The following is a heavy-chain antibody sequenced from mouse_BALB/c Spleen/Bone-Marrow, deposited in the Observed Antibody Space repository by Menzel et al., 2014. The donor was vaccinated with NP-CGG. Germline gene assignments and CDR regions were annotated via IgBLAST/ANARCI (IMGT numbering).Heavy chain of an antibody. CDR2: FYPGSGSI. D-gene: IGHD1-1*01. V-gene: IGHV1-62-2*01. CDR3: ARHEDYGSSYYYAMDY. Sequence: QVQLQQSGAELVKPGASVKLSCKASGYTFTEYIIHWVKRRSGQGLEWIGWFYPGSGSIKYNEKSKDKATLTADKSSSTVYMELSRLTSEDSAVYFCARHEDYGSSYYYAMDYWGQGTSVTVSS. J-gene: IGHJ4*01. CDR1: GYTFTEYI.